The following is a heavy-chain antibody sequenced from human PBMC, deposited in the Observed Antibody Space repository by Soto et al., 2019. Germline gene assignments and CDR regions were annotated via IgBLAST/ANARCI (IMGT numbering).Heavy chain of an antibody. CDR2: IIPIFGTA. CDR3: AMGVVVAATSNYYYYYGMDV. V-gene: IGHV1-69*12. CDR1: GGTFSSYA. J-gene: IGHJ6*02. D-gene: IGHD2-15*01. Sequence: QVQLVQSGAEVKKPGSSVKVSCKASGGTFSSYAISWVRQAPGQGLEWMGGIIPIFGTANYAQKFQGRVTITADESTSTAYMELSSLRSEDTAVYYCAMGVVVAATSNYYYYYGMDVWGQGTTVTVSS.